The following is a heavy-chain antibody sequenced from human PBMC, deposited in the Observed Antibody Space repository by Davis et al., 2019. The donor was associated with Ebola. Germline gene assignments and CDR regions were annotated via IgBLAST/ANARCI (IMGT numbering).Heavy chain of an antibody. V-gene: IGHV3-7*01. D-gene: IGHD2-15*01. CDR1: GLTFSNYF. J-gene: IGHJ4*02. CDR3: TRHLVGYCSGASCPHNFEY. Sequence: GESLKISCAASGLTFSNYFMTWVRQAPGKGPEWVANINRDGTEKYYVDSVKGRFTISRDNAKNSLFLQMDDLRAEDTAIYYCTRHLVGYCSGASCPHNFEYWGQGTLVTVSS. CDR2: INRDGTEK.